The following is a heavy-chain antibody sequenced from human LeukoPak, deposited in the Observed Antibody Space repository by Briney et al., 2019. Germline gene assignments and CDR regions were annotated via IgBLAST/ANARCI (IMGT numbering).Heavy chain of an antibody. CDR3: AKGRDGFNYHAFDL. J-gene: IGHJ3*01. CDR2: ISGSGGST. V-gene: IGHV3-23*01. Sequence: GGSLRLSCAASGFTFSSYAMSWVRQAPGKGLEWVSAISGSGGSTYYAGSVKGRFTISRDNSRNTLYLQMNSLRDEDTALYYCAKGRDGFNYHAFDLWGQGTMVIVSS. D-gene: IGHD5-24*01. CDR1: GFTFSSYA.